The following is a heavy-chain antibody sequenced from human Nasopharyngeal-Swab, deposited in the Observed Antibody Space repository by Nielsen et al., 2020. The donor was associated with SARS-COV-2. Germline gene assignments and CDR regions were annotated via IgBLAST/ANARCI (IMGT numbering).Heavy chain of an antibody. CDR3: ARGTVDIVSTVRPYTY. Sequence: SVKVSCKASGYTFTSYYMHWVRQAPGQGLEWMGGIIPIFGTANYAQKFQGRVTITADESTSTVYMELSSLRSEDTAIYYCARGTVDIVSTVRPYTYWGQGTLVTVSS. V-gene: IGHV1-69*13. D-gene: IGHD5/OR15-5a*01. CDR2: IIPIFGTA. J-gene: IGHJ4*02. CDR1: GYTFTSYY.